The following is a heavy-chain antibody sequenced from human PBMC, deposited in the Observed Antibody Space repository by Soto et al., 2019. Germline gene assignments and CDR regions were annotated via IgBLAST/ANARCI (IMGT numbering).Heavy chain of an antibody. CDR2: IYYSGST. V-gene: IGHV4-59*01. J-gene: IGHJ6*02. D-gene: IGHD2-15*01. CDR3: ARDVMVGLDYYYGMDV. Sequence: PSETLSLTCTVSGGSISSYYWSWIRQPPGKGLEWIGYIYYSGSTNYNPSLKSRVTISVDTSKNQFSLKLSSVTAADTAVYYCARDVMVGLDYYYGMDVWGQGTMVTVSS. CDR1: GGSISSYY.